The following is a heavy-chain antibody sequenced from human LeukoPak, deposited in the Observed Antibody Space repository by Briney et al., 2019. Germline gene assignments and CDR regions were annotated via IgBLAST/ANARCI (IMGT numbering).Heavy chain of an antibody. CDR1: GDSISSSSYY. Sequence: PSETLSLTCTVSGDSISSSSYYWGWIRQPPGKGREWIGSIYYSGSTYYNPSLKSRVTISVDTSKNQFSLKLSSLTAADTAVYYCARSNQLLGNFDYWGQGTLVTVSS. CDR3: ARSNQLLGNFDY. CDR2: IYYSGST. D-gene: IGHD2-2*01. V-gene: IGHV4-39*01. J-gene: IGHJ4*02.